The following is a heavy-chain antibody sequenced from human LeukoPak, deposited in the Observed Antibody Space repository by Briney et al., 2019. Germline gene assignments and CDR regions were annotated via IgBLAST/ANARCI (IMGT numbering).Heavy chain of an antibody. V-gene: IGHV4-4*08. CDR2: IYTSGST. CDR3: ARVGNYYGSGSNAFDI. Sequence: SETLSLTCTVSGGSISSYYWSWIRQPPGKGLEWIGYIYTSGSTNYNPSLKSRVTMSVDTSKNQLSLKLSSVTAADTAVYYCARVGNYYGSGSNAFDIWGQGTMVTVSS. J-gene: IGHJ3*02. D-gene: IGHD3-10*01. CDR1: GGSISSYY.